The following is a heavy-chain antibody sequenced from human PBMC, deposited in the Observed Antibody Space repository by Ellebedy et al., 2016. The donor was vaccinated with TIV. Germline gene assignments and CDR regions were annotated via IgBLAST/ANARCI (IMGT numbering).Heavy chain of an antibody. J-gene: IGHJ1*01. D-gene: IGHD2-2*01. V-gene: IGHV3-23*01. Sequence: GESLKISXAASGFTFSSYSMSWVRQAPGKGLEWVSAINCSGGSTYYADSVKGRFTISRDNSKNTLYLQMNSLRAEDTAVYYCAKASVVVPYPKRYFQHWGQGTLVTVPS. CDR1: GFTFSSYS. CDR2: INCSGGST. CDR3: AKASVVVPYPKRYFQH.